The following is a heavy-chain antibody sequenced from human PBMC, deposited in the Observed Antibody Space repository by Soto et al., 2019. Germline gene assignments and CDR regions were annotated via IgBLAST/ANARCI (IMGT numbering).Heavy chain of an antibody. Sequence: VASVKVSCKASGYTFTSYAMHWVRQAPGQRLEWMGWINAGNGNTKYSQKFQGRVTITRDTSASTAYMELSSLRSEDTAVYYCAREGSSGWSPSYYFDYWGQGTLVTVSS. CDR2: INAGNGNT. CDR1: GYTFTSYA. CDR3: AREGSSGWSPSYYFDY. D-gene: IGHD6-19*01. V-gene: IGHV1-3*01. J-gene: IGHJ4*02.